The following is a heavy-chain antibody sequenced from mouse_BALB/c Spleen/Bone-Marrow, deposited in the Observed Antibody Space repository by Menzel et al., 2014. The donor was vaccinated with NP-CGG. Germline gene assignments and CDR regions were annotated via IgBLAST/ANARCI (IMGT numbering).Heavy chain of an antibody. CDR2: INSNGGST. CDR1: GFTFSSSG. J-gene: IGHJ2*03. V-gene: IGHV5-6-3*01. CDR3: ARVWYFDY. Sequence: DVMLVESGGGLVQPGGSLKLSCAASGFTFSSSGMSWVRQTPAKRLELVATINSNGGSTYYPDSVKGRFTISRDNAKNTLYLQMSSLKSEDTAMYYCARVWYFDYWGQGTSLTVSS.